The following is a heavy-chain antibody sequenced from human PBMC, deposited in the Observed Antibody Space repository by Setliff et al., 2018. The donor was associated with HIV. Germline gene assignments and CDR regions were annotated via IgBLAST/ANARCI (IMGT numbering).Heavy chain of an antibody. J-gene: IGHJ4*03. CDR3: VRDGFVGKGGFDY. Sequence: GGSLRLSCAASGFTFSSYAMCWVRQAPGKGLEWVSPISVIGGNTYYADSVKGRFTISRDDSKNMLYLQMTSLRAEDTAVFYCVRDGFVGKGGFDYWGKGTTVTVSS. CDR1: GFTFSSYA. V-gene: IGHV3-23*01. D-gene: IGHD7-27*01. CDR2: ISVIGGNT.